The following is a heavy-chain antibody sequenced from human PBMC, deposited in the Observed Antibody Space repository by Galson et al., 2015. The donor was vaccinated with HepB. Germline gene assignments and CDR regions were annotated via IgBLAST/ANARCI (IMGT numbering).Heavy chain of an antibody. D-gene: IGHD5-24*01. CDR2: INPSGGNT. V-gene: IGHV1-46*01. Sequence: SVKVSCKASGYTFTTYYMHWVRQAPGQGLEWMGIINPSGGNTDYAQKFQGRVTMTTDTSTSTVYMELSSLKSEDTAIYYCARAWVQFFDSWGQGTLVTVSS. J-gene: IGHJ4*02. CDR1: GYTFTTYY. CDR3: ARAWVQFFDS.